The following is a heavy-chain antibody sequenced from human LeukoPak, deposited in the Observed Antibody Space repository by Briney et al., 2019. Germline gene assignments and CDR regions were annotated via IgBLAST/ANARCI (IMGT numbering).Heavy chain of an antibody. CDR1: GYTFTSYG. D-gene: IGHD3-22*01. CDR2: ISAYNGNT. V-gene: IGHV1-18*01. J-gene: IGHJ4*02. CDR3: ARSLTMMVVVLPGY. Sequence: ASVKVSCKASGYTFTSYGISWVRQAPGQGLEWMGWISAYNGNTNYAQKLQGRVTMTTDTSTSTAYMELRSLRSDDTAVYYCARSLTMMVVVLPGYWGQGTLVTVSS.